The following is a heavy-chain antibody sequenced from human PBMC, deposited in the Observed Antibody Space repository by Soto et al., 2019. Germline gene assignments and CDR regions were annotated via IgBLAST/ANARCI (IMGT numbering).Heavy chain of an antibody. CDR1: GFTFSSYA. Sequence: QVQLVESGGGVVQPGRSLRLSCAASGFTFSSYAVHWVRQAPGKGLEWVAVISYDGSNKYYADSVKGRFTISRDNSKNPLYLQMNSLRAEDTAVYYCARDYYRFNSGYGFSMDVWGQGTTVTVSS. CDR3: ARDYYRFNSGYGFSMDV. V-gene: IGHV3-30-3*01. J-gene: IGHJ6*02. D-gene: IGHD5-12*01. CDR2: ISYDGSNK.